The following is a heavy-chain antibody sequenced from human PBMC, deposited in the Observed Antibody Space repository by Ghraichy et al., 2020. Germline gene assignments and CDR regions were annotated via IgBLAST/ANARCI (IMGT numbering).Heavy chain of an antibody. Sequence: GSLNISCAASGFTFSSYAMSWVRQAPGKGLEWVSAISGSGGSTYYADSVKGRFTISRDNSKNTLYLQMNSLRAEDTAVYYCAKDGGLICSSTSCYRIGGQGTLVTVSS. CDR2: ISGSGGST. CDR3: AKDGGLICSSTSCYRI. D-gene: IGHD2-2*01. CDR1: GFTFSSYA. V-gene: IGHV3-23*01. J-gene: IGHJ4*02.